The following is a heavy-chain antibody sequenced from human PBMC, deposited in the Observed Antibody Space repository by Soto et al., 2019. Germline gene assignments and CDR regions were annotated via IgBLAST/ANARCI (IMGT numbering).Heavy chain of an antibody. V-gene: IGHV3-30-3*01. J-gene: IGHJ6*02. D-gene: IGHD2-2*01. CDR2: ISYDGSNK. CDR3: ARERVVVVPADIEGGNYYYYYGMDV. CDR1: GFTFSSYA. Sequence: QVQLVESGGGVVQPGRSLRLSCAASGFTFSSYAMHWVRQAPGKGLEWVAVISYDGSNKYYADSVKGRFTISRDNSKNTLYLQMNSMRDEDTAVYYCARERVVVVPADIEGGNYYYYYGMDVWGQGTTVTVSS.